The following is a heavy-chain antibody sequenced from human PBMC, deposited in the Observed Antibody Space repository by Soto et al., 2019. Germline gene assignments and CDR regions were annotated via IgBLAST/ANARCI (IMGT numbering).Heavy chain of an antibody. V-gene: IGHV2-5*02. D-gene: IGHD2-21*01. J-gene: IGHJ6*02. CDR2: FYWDDDK. Sequence: QITLKESGPTLVKPTQTLTLTCTFSGSSLSTRGVGVGWIRHPPGKALERLALFYWDDDKLYSPSLKSRRTITKDTSKNKVVLIMTRMSPVDTDTYDCARHISSANYAVDVWGRGTTVTVSS. CDR1: GSSLSTRGVG. CDR3: ARHISSANYAVDV.